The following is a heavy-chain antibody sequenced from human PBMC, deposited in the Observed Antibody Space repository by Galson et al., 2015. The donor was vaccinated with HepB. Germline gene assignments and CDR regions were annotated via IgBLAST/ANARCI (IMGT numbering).Heavy chain of an antibody. CDR3: VKVTSSSWKTSPGFY. J-gene: IGHJ4*02. CDR1: GFTFSSYA. D-gene: IGHD6-13*01. CDR2: ISSNGGST. V-gene: IGHV3-64D*06. Sequence: SLRLSCAASGFTFSSYAMHWVRQAPGKGLEYVSAISSNGGSTYYADSVKGRFTISRDNSKNTLYLQMSSLRAEDTAVYYCVKVTSSSWKTSPGFYWGQGTLVTVSS.